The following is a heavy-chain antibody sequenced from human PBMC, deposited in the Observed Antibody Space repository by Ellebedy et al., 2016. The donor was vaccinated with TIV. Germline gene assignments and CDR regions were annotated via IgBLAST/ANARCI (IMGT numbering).Heavy chain of an antibody. J-gene: IGHJ4*02. Sequence: GGSLRLXXSASGFTFNTYAMSWVRQAPGKGLEWVSGISDSGVNTYEADSVKGRFTISRDNSRNTLFLQMNSLRSEDTAVYFCARSSITTFGVVTSFDSWGQGTLVTVSS. D-gene: IGHD3-3*01. CDR3: ARSSITTFGVVTSFDS. CDR2: ISDSGVNT. V-gene: IGHV3-23*01. CDR1: GFTFNTYA.